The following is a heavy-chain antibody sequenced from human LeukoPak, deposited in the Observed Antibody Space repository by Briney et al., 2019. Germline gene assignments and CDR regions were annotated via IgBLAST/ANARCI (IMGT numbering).Heavy chain of an antibody. CDR1: GFTLSSYW. Sequence: GSLRLSCAGSGFTLSSYWIHWVRQAPGKGLGGVSRINSDGSSTSYADSVKGRFTISRDNAKNTLYLQMNSLRAEDTAVYYCARDKGIAVALGYWGQGTLVTVSS. V-gene: IGHV3-74*01. J-gene: IGHJ4*02. D-gene: IGHD6-19*01. CDR2: INSDGSST. CDR3: ARDKGIAVALGY.